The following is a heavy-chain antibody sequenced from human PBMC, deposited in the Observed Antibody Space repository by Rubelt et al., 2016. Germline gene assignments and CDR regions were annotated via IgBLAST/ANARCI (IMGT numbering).Heavy chain of an antibody. Sequence: QVQLQESGPGLVKPSETLSLTCTVSGGSISSYYWSWIRQPPGKGLEWIGYIYYSGSTNYNPSLKSRVTISVDTSKNQFSLKLSFVTAADTAVDYCARLSGYDFRASPNFDYWGQGTLVTVSS. J-gene: IGHJ4*02. D-gene: IGHD5-12*01. CDR3: ARLSGYDFRASPNFDY. CDR2: IYYSGST. V-gene: IGHV4-59*01. CDR1: GGSISSYY.